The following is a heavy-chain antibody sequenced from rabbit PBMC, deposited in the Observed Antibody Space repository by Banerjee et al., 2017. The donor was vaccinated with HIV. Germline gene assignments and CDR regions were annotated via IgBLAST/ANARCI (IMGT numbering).Heavy chain of an antibody. D-gene: IGHD4-1*01. CDR2: IYAGSSGTT. V-gene: IGHV1S45*01. Sequence: QEQLVESGGGLVQPEGSLTLTCKASGLDFSSSYWICWVRQAPGKGLEWTACIYAGSSGTTHYANWAKGRFTIFKTSSTTVTLQMTSLTAADTATYFCAVNVGSGWFDFNLWGPGTLVTVS. J-gene: IGHJ4*01. CDR1: GLDFSSSYW. CDR3: AVNVGSGWFDFNL.